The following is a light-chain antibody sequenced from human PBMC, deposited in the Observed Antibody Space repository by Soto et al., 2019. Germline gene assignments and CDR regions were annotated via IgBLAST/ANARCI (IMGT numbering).Light chain of an antibody. Sequence: EIVLTQSPGTLSLSPGERATLSCRASQSVGRDYLAWYQQKPGQAPRLLIYHASSRDTGIPDRFSGSGSGTDFTLTISRLEPEDLAEFYCQQYASSPLTFGGGTTVQIK. CDR1: QSVGRDY. CDR2: HAS. V-gene: IGKV3-20*01. J-gene: IGKJ4*01. CDR3: QQYASSPLT.